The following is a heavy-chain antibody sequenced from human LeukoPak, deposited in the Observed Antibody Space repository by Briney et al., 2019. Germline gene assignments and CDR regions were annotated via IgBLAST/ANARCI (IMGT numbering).Heavy chain of an antibody. Sequence: SVKVSCKASGGTFSSYAISWVRQAPGQGLEWMGGIIPIFGTANYAQKFQGRVTITADESTSTAYMELSSLRSEDTAVYYCARDRFITFGGVIVGQYYFDYWGQGTLVTVSS. D-gene: IGHD3-16*02. CDR1: GGTFSSYA. CDR3: ARDRFITFGGVIVGQYYFDY. J-gene: IGHJ4*02. CDR2: IIPIFGTA. V-gene: IGHV1-69*13.